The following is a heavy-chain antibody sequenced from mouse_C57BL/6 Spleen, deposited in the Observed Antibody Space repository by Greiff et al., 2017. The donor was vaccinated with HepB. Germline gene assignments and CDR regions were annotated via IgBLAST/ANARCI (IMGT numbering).Heavy chain of an antibody. CDR3: ARRGPNYYGSSDDYYAMDY. CDR1: GYTFTSYW. D-gene: IGHD1-1*01. V-gene: IGHV1-55*01. CDR2: IYPGSGST. J-gene: IGHJ4*01. Sequence: VQLQQPGAELVKPGASVKMSCKASGYTFTSYWITWVKQRPGQGLEWIGDIYPGSGSTNYNEKFKSKATLTVDTSSSTAYMQLSSLTSEDSAVYYCARRGPNYYGSSDDYYAMDYWGQGTSVTVSS.